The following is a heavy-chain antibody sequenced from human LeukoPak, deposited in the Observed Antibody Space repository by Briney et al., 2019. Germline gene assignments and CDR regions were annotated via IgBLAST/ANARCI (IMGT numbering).Heavy chain of an antibody. D-gene: IGHD6-6*01. CDR1: GGSISSYY. Sequence: KTSETLSLTCTVSGGSISSYYWSWIRQPPGKGLEWIGYIYTSGGTNNNPSLKSRVTISVDTSKNQFSLKLNSVTAADTAVYYCARGGGYGSSPLKWGQGTLVTVSS. CDR2: IYTSGGT. J-gene: IGHJ4*02. CDR3: ARGGGYGSSPLK. V-gene: IGHV4-4*09.